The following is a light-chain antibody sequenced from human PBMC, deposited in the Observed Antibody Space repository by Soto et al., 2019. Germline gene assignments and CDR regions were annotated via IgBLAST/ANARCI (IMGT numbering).Light chain of an antibody. CDR2: EVS. CDR3: SSYTSSSTLFV. J-gene: IGLJ1*01. V-gene: IGLV2-14*01. CDR1: SSDVGGYNY. Sequence: QSVLTQPASVSGSPGQSITISCTGTSSDVGGYNYVSWYQQHPGKAPKLMIYEVSTRPSGISNRFSGSKSANTASLTISGLQAEDEADYYCSSYTSSSTLFVFGTGTKLTVL.